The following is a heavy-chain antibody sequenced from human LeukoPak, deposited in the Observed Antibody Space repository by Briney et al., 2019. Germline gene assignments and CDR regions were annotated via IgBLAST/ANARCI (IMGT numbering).Heavy chain of an antibody. CDR1: GGTFSSYA. D-gene: IGHD3-10*01. CDR2: INHIFGTA. J-gene: IGHJ5*02. CDR3: SRVSLWFGELPEYNWFDP. V-gene: IGHV1-69*05. Sequence: AVKLSCKASGGTFSSYAISWVRHAPGQGLEWLGGINHIFGTANYSQTFQGRVTMTTATYTSTASLELRSLSSDDTDVYYWSRVSLWFGELPEYNWFDPWGQGTLVTVSS.